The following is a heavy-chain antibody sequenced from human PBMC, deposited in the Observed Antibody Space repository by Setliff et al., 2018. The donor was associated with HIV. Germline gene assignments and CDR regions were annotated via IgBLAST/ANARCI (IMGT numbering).Heavy chain of an antibody. V-gene: IGHV4-59*11. CDR2: MYFRGNA. CDR1: GVSISSHY. Sequence: SETLSLTCTVSGVSISSHYWSWIRQAPGKGLEWIGTMYFRGNARNSPSLKSRVVISVDTSKNQLSLNLTSVTAADTAVYYCARVETTVRGATYGMDVWGQGTTVTVSS. CDR3: ARVETTVRGATYGMDV. J-gene: IGHJ6*02. D-gene: IGHD3-10*01.